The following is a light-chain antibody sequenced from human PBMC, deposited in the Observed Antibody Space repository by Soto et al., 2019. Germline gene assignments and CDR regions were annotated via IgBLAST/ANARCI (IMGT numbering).Light chain of an antibody. CDR3: QQRSSWPLIT. Sequence: EIGLTQSPGTLSLSPGERATLSCRASQSVSSYLAWYQQKPGQAPRLLIYDASNRATGIPARFSGSGSGTDFTLTISSLQPEDFSVYYCQQRSSWPLITFGQGTRLEI. V-gene: IGKV3-11*01. CDR2: DAS. J-gene: IGKJ5*01. CDR1: QSVSSY.